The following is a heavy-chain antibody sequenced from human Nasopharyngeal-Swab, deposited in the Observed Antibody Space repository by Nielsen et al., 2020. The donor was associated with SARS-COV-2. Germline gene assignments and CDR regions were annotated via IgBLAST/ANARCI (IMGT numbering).Heavy chain of an antibody. Sequence: GESLKISCKVSGYSFIDYWIGGVRQMPVRGLEWMGIIYPGDSDTRYNPSFQGQVTISADNSISTAYLQWGSLKASDSAMYYCARPLAAASYYFDYWGQGTLVTVSS. J-gene: IGHJ4*02. CDR2: IYPGDSDT. V-gene: IGHV5-51*01. D-gene: IGHD6-25*01. CDR1: GYSFIDYW. CDR3: ARPLAAASYYFDY.